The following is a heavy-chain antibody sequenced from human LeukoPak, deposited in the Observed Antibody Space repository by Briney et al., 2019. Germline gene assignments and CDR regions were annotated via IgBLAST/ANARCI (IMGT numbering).Heavy chain of an antibody. CDR2: ISGSGGST. D-gene: IGHD3-22*01. Sequence: GGSLRLSCAASGFTFSSYAMSWVRQAPGKGLEWVSTISGSGGSTYYADSVKGRFTISRDNSKNTLYLQMNSLRAEDTAVYYCAKGYYYDISGYFIADYWRQGTLVTVSS. V-gene: IGHV3-23*01. CDR1: GFTFSSYA. CDR3: AKGYYYDISGYFIADY. J-gene: IGHJ4*02.